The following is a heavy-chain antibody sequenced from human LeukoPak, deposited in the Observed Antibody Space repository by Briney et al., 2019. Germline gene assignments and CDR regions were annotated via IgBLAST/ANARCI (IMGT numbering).Heavy chain of an antibody. V-gene: IGHV5-51*01. CDR3: ARHTWGDGYNYCDY. Sequence: GESLKISCKASGYKFTNYWIGWVRQMPGKGLEWMGIIYPGDSDTRYSPSFQGQVTISADKSISTAYLQWSSLKASDTAMYYCARHTWGDGYNYCDYWGQGTLVTVSS. CDR1: GYKFTNYW. J-gene: IGHJ4*02. CDR2: IYPGDSDT. D-gene: IGHD5-12*01.